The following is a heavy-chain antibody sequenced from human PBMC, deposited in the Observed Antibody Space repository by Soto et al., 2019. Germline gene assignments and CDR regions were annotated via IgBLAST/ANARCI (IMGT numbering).Heavy chain of an antibody. CDR1: GYTFTSSG. V-gene: IGHV1-18*01. J-gene: IGHJ4*02. Sequence: QVQLVQSGAEVKKPGASVKVSCKTSGYTFTSSGISWVRQAPGQGLEWMGWISAYNGNTDYAQKFQGRVIMTTDTSTSTAYTELRSLRSDDTAVYYCARVMTYCTSRSCHDYWGQGTLVAVSS. CDR3: ARVMTYCTSRSCHDY. CDR2: ISAYNGNT. D-gene: IGHD2-2*01.